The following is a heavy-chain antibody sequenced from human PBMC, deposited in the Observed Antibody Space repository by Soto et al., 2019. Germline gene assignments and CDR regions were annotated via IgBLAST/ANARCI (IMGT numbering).Heavy chain of an antibody. V-gene: IGHV3-74*01. D-gene: IGHD3-10*01. J-gene: IGHJ4*02. CDR3: TRDIGGKGAY. Sequence: EVQLVESGGGLVQPGGSLRLSCAASGFTFSSYWMHWVRQVPGKGLLWVSRIDEYGSTINYADSVKGRFTISRDNARNTLYLEMNSLRAGDTALYYCTRDIGGKGAYWGPGTLVTVSS. CDR2: IDEYGSTI. CDR1: GFTFSSYW.